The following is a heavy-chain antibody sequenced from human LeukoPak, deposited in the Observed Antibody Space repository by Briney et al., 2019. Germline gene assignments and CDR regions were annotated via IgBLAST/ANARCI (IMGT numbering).Heavy chain of an antibody. D-gene: IGHD3-9*01. Sequence: GASVKVSCKASEGTVSSYAISWVRQAPGQGLEWMGGIIPIFGTANYAQKFQGRVTITTDESTSTAYMELSSLRSEDTAVYYCATRYYDILTGYYYYFDYWGQGTLVTVSS. CDR2: IIPIFGTA. J-gene: IGHJ4*02. CDR3: ATRYYDILTGYYYYFDY. V-gene: IGHV1-69*05. CDR1: EGTVSSYA.